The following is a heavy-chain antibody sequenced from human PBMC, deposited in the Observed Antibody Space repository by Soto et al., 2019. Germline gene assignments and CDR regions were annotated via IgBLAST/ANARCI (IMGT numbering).Heavy chain of an antibody. Sequence: EVQLVESGGGLVKPGGSLRLSCAASGFTFSNAWMSWVRQAPGKGLEWVGHIKDRADGGTADYAAPVKGRFTISREDSKNMLCRQRNSLKTEDTAVYYCTTGVVWGQGTLVTVSS. V-gene: IGHV3-15*01. CDR2: IKDRADGGTA. CDR1: GFTFSNAW. J-gene: IGHJ4*02. CDR3: TTGVV. D-gene: IGHD2-15*01.